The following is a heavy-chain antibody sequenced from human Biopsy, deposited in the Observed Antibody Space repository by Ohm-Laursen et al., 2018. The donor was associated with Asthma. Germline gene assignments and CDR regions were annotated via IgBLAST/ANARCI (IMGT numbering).Heavy chain of an antibody. CDR3: ARAVDYSHYYGIDV. J-gene: IGHJ6*02. Sequence: SVKVSCKTSGYTFNSAGITWVRQAPGQGLEWMGWISVYNGNTRVAQKLQDRVTMITDTSTSTAYMELRSLRSDDTAVYFCARAVDYSHYYGIDVWGQGTAVTVS. V-gene: IGHV1-18*01. D-gene: IGHD3-10*01. CDR1: GYTFNSAG. CDR2: ISVYNGNT.